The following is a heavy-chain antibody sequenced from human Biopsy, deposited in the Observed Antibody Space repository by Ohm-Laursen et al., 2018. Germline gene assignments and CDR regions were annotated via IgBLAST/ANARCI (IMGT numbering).Heavy chain of an antibody. CDR1: GFSFSDYH. CDR2: ISGGGTI. Sequence: SLRLSCAALGFSFSDYHMRWIRQAPGRGLEWVSYISGGGTIYYGDSMKGRVTISRDNAKNSLYLQMNSLRAEDTAVYFCASLGLVWFGELLSVPFGMDVWGQGTTVTVSS. J-gene: IGHJ6*02. V-gene: IGHV3-11*04. CDR3: ASLGLVWFGELLSVPFGMDV. D-gene: IGHD3-10*01.